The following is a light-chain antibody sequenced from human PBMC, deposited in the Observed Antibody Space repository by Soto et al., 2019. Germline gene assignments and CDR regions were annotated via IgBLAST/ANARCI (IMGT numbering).Light chain of an antibody. CDR1: NIGTKG. V-gene: IGLV3-21*04. CDR2: YDS. CDR3: QVWDTSTNHRV. Sequence: SYELTQPPSVSVAPGKTARITCGGNNIGTKGVHWYQQKPGQAPLLVIYYDSDRPSGIPERFSGSNSGNTATLTISRVEAGDEADYYCQVWDTSTNHRVFGGGTQLTVL. J-gene: IGLJ7*01.